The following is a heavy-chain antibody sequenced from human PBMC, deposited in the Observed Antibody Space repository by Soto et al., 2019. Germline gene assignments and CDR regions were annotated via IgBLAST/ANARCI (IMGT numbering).Heavy chain of an antibody. Sequence: GESLKLSCKGFGYTFTSYWIGWVRQMPGKGLEWMGIIYPGGSDTRYSPSFQGQVTISADKSISTAYLQWSSLKASGTAMYYCARPRLTEVRGVVGSYNGMDVWGQGTTVTVSS. CDR2: IYPGGSDT. D-gene: IGHD3-10*01. J-gene: IGHJ6*02. CDR1: GYTFTSYW. CDR3: ARPRLTEVRGVVGSYNGMDV. V-gene: IGHV5-51*01.